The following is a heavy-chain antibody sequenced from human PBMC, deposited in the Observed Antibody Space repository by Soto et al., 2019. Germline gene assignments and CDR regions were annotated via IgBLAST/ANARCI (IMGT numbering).Heavy chain of an antibody. V-gene: IGHV3-73*01. J-gene: IGHJ6*02. CDR3: TRWDSTVTILAYYYGMDV. CDR1: GFTFSGSA. Sequence: EVQLVESGGGLVQPGGALKLSSAASGFTFSGSAIHWVRQASGKGLEWVGRIRSRADDYATAYAASVKGRFTISRDDSQNTAYLQMNSLKTEDTAVYYCTRWDSTVTILAYYYGMDVWGRGTTVTVSS. D-gene: IGHD4-17*01. CDR2: IRSRADDYAT.